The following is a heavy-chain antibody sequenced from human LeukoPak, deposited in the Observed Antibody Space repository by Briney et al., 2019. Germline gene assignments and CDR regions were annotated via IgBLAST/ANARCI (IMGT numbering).Heavy chain of an antibody. Sequence: SETLSLTCAVYGGSFSGYYWSWIRQPPGKGLEWIGEINHSGSTNYNPSLKSRVTISVDTSKNQFSLKLSSVTAADTAVYYCARDGAAGGDYYYYYYMDVWGKGTTVTVSS. CDR1: GGSFSGYY. V-gene: IGHV4-34*01. CDR2: INHSGST. D-gene: IGHD6-13*01. CDR3: ARDGAAGGDYYYYYYMDV. J-gene: IGHJ6*03.